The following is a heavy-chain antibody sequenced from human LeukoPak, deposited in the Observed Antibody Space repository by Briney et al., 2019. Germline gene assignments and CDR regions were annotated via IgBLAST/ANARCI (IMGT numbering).Heavy chain of an antibody. CDR1: GGSIFSSNW. V-gene: IGHV4-4*02. CDR3: AREYIVGATFDC. D-gene: IGHD1-26*01. J-gene: IGHJ4*02. CDR2: IFHSGST. Sequence: SGTLSLTCAVSGGSIFSSNWWSWVRQPPGKGLEWIGQIFHSGSTSYSPSLKSRVTISVDTSKNQFSLKLSSVTAADTAVYYCAREYIVGATFDCWGQGTLVTVSS.